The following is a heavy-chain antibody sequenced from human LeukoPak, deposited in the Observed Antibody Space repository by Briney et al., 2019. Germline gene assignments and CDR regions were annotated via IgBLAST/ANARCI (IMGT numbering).Heavy chain of an antibody. D-gene: IGHD2-15*01. J-gene: IGHJ4*02. CDR1: GFTFSSYS. CDR3: ARDFCNGGSCYLDY. CDR2: ISSSSSTI. Sequence: PGGSLRLSCAASGFTFSSYSMNWVRQAPGKGLEWVSYISSSSSTIYYADSVKGRFTISRDNAKNSLYLQMNSLRDEDTAVYYCARDFCNGGSCYLDYWGQGTLVTVSS. V-gene: IGHV3-48*02.